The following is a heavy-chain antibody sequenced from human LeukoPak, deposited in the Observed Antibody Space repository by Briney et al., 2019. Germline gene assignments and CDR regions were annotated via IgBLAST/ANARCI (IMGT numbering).Heavy chain of an antibody. D-gene: IGHD2-15*01. CDR2: IYYSGNT. CDR3: ARHSLDIVVVISASDSWVDP. Sequence: PSETLSLTCSVSGDSISSRSFYWGWIRQPPGKGLEWIGSIYYSGNTYYNPSLKSRVTLSVDTSKNQFSLKLSSVTAADTAVYYCARHSLDIVVVISASDSWVDPWGQGTLVTVSS. J-gene: IGHJ5*02. CDR1: GDSISSRSFY. V-gene: IGHV4-39*01.